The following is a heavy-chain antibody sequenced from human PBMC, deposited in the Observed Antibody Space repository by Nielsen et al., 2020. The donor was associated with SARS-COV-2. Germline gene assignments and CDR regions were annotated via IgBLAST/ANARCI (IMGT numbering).Heavy chain of an antibody. CDR3: AKMVRGVVFDY. CDR1: GFTFSLYA. CDR2: ISGRGDRT. J-gene: IGHJ4*02. D-gene: IGHD3-10*01. V-gene: IGHV3-23*01. Sequence: GESLKISCAASGFTFSLYAMNWVRQAPGRGMEWVSAISGRGDRTYYADSVKGRFTVSRDSSKNTLYLQMSRLRADDTAVYYCAKMVRGVVFDYWGQGNLVTVSS.